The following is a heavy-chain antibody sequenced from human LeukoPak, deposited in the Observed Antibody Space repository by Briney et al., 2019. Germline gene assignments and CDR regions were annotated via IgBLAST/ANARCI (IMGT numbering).Heavy chain of an antibody. CDR2: ISSSSSTI. Sequence: GGSLRLSCAASGFTFSSYGMHWVRQAPGKGLEWVSYISSSSSTIYYTDSVKGRFTISRDNAKNSLYLQMNSLRAEDTAVYYCARVHVEMATILWDYWGQGTLVTVSS. J-gene: IGHJ4*02. CDR3: ARVHVEMATILWDY. CDR1: GFTFSSYG. D-gene: IGHD5-24*01. V-gene: IGHV3-48*01.